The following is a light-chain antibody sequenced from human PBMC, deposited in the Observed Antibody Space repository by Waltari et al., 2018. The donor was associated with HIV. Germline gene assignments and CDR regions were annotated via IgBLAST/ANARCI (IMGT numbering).Light chain of an antibody. CDR3: QQYDGWPPWT. J-gene: IGKJ1*01. CDR2: GAS. CDR1: QSCSRN. V-gene: IGKV3-15*01. Sequence: EIELTQSPATLSLSPGERATLSCRASQSCSRNLAWYQQKPGQAPRLLIYGASTRATGIPARFSGSASWTEFTLTISSLQSEDFAVYYCQQYDGWPPWTFGQGTKVEIK.